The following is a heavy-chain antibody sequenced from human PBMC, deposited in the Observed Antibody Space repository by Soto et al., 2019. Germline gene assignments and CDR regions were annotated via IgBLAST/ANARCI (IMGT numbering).Heavy chain of an antibody. CDR1: GFTFSHYG. CDR3: ARGFGSPDIDV. J-gene: IGHJ6*03. D-gene: IGHD3-16*01. CDR2: ISFDATRQ. Sequence: GGSLRLSCAASGFTFSHYGMHWVRQPPGKGLEWVALISFDATRQYYADSVKGRFTISRDDSRNTLYLQMNSLRAEDTAVYYCARGFGSPDIDVWGKGTTDTGSS. V-gene: IGHV3-30*03.